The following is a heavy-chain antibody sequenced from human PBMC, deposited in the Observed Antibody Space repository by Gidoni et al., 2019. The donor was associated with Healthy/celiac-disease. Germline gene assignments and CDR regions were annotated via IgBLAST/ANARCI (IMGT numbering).Heavy chain of an antibody. Sequence: VQLVESGGGVVQPGRSLRLSCAASGFTFSSYGLHWGRQAPGKELEWVAVISYDGSNKYYADSVKGRFTISRDNSKNTLYLQMNSLRAEDTAVYYCAKDLRYCSGGSCYSFLDYWGQGTLVTVSS. D-gene: IGHD2-15*01. CDR2: ISYDGSNK. CDR1: GFTFSSYG. V-gene: IGHV3-30*18. J-gene: IGHJ4*02. CDR3: AKDLRYCSGGSCYSFLDY.